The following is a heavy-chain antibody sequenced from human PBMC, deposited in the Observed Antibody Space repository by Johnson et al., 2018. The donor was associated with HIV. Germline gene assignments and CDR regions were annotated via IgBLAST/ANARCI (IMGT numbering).Heavy chain of an antibody. CDR1: GFTFSSYA. CDR3: ARVLESKVAAGSWAFDI. D-gene: IGHD6-13*01. V-gene: IGHV3-30-3*01. J-gene: IGHJ3*02. Sequence: QVQLVESGGGLVQPGGSLRLSCAASGFTFSSYAMSWVRQAPGKGLEWVAVISYDGANKYYADSVKGRFTISRDNSKNTLYLQMNSLTTEDTAVYYCARVLESKVAAGSWAFDIWGQGTMVTVSS. CDR2: ISYDGANK.